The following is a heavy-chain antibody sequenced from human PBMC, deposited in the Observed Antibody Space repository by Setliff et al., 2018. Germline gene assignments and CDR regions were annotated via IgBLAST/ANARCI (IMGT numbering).Heavy chain of an antibody. J-gene: IGHJ4*02. Sequence: GGSLRLSCAASGFTFSNAWMSWVRQAPGKGLEWVGRIKSKTDGGTTDYAAPVKGRFTISRDDSKNTLYLQMNSLKTEDTAVYYCTRIAVAGPLFYWGQGTLVTVSS. CDR3: TRIAVAGPLFY. CDR1: GFTFSNAW. V-gene: IGHV3-15*01. D-gene: IGHD6-19*01. CDR2: IKSKTDGGTT.